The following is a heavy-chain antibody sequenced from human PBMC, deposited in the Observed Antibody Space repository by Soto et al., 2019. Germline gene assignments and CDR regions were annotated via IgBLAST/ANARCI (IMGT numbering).Heavy chain of an antibody. CDR1: GGSISSGGYY. J-gene: IGHJ4*02. CDR3: ARSTTVTTRLDY. Sequence: SETLALTCTVSGGSISSGGYYWSWIRQHPGKGLEWIGYIYYSGSTYYNPSLKSRVTISVDTSKNQFSLKLSSVTAADTAVYYCARSTTVTTRLDYWGQGTLVTVSS. D-gene: IGHD4-4*01. V-gene: IGHV4-31*03. CDR2: IYYSGST.